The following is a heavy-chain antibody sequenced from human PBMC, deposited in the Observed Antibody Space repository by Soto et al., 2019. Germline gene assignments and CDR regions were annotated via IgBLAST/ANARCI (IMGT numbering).Heavy chain of an antibody. D-gene: IGHD1-1*01. CDR1: GFTFSGYN. CDR2: IKSDGSGI. J-gene: IGHJ4*02. V-gene: IGHV3-48*02. CDR3: ARDTNWSSDY. Sequence: EVQLVESGGGLVQPGGSLRLSCVASGFTFSGYNMNWIRQAPGKGLEWVSCIKSDGSGIWYADSVKGRFTVSRDNAKNSLHLQMNSLRDEDTAVYFCARDTNWSSDYWGQGTLVAVSS.